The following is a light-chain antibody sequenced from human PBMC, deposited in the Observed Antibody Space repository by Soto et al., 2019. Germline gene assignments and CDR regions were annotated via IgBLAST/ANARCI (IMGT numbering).Light chain of an antibody. CDR2: GAS. V-gene: IGKV3-15*01. CDR1: QSLKSN. J-gene: IGKJ1*01. Sequence: EIVMTQSPATLSVSPGERATLSCRASQSLKSNLAWYQQTPGQAPRLLIYGASTRATGIPARFSGSGSGTEFTLTINSLQSEDFAVDYCQQYNNWPRTFGQGTKVEIK. CDR3: QQYNNWPRT.